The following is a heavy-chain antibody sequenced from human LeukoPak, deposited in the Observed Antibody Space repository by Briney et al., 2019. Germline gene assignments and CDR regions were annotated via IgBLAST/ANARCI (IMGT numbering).Heavy chain of an antibody. Sequence: GSLRLSCAASGFTVSSNYMSWVRQAPGKGLEWVLVIYSGGSTYYADSVKGRFTISRDNSKNTLYLQMNSLRAEDTAVYYCASLMDSGYDYYYYGMDVWGQGTTVTVSS. J-gene: IGHJ6*02. CDR1: GFTVSSNY. D-gene: IGHD5-12*01. V-gene: IGHV3-66*01. CDR2: IYSGGST. CDR3: ASLMDSGYDYYYYGMDV.